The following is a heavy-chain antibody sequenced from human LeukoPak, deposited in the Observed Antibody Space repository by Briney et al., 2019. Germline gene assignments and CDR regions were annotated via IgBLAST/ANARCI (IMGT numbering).Heavy chain of an antibody. CDR1: GDSVSSNSAA. V-gene: IGHV6-1*01. CDR3: ARSSGWFDY. CDR2: TYYRSKWYN. D-gene: IGHD6-19*01. J-gene: IGHJ4*02. Sequence: SQTLSLTRAISGDSVSSNSAAWNWLRQSPSRGLEWLGTTYYRSKWYNGYAVSVKSRITINPDTSKNQFSLQLNSVTPEDTAVYYCARSSGWFDYWGQGTLVTVSS.